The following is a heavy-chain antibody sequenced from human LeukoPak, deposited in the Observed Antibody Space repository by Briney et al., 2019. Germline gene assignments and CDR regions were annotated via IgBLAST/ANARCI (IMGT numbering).Heavy chain of an antibody. V-gene: IGHV1-18*01. Sequence: ASVKVSCKASGYTFTSYGISWVRQAPGQGLEWMGWISAYNGNTNYAQKLQGRVTMTTDTSTSTAYMELRSLRSDDTAVYYCARVPRIEAGATGDWFDPWGQGTVVTVSS. CDR2: ISAYNGNT. J-gene: IGHJ5*02. CDR1: GYTFTSYG. D-gene: IGHD6-13*01. CDR3: ARVPRIEAGATGDWFDP.